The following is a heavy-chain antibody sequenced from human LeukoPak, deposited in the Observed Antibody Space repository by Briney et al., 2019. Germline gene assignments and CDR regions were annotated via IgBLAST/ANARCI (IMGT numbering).Heavy chain of an antibody. CDR3: ASPRIAVAGTNAFDI. Sequence: GGSLRLSCAASGFTFSSYSMNWVRQAPGKGLEWVSSISSSSSYIYYADSVEGRFTISRGNAKNSLYLQMNSLRAEDTAVYYCASPRIAVAGTNAFDIWGQGTMVTVSS. J-gene: IGHJ3*02. D-gene: IGHD6-19*01. CDR1: GFTFSSYS. CDR2: ISSSSSYI. V-gene: IGHV3-21*04.